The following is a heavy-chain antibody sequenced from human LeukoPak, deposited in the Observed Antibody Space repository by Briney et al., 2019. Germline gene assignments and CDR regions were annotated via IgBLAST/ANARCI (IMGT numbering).Heavy chain of an antibody. Sequence: GGSLRLSCAASGFTFSNAWMSWVRQAPGKGLERAGRIKSKTDGGTTDYAAPVKGRFTISRDDSKNTLYLQMNSLKTEDTAVYYCTTEAPMITFGGVIVIPHYYFDYWGQGTLVTVSS. V-gene: IGHV3-15*01. CDR2: IKSKTDGGTT. CDR1: GFTFSNAW. CDR3: TTEAPMITFGGVIVIPHYYFDY. J-gene: IGHJ4*02. D-gene: IGHD3-16*02.